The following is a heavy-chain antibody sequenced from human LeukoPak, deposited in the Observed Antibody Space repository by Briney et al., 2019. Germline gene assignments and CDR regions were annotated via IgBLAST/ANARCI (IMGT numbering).Heavy chain of an antibody. CDR1: GFTFSSYS. Sequence: GGSLRLSCAASGFTFSSYSMNWVRRAPGKGLEWVSSISSSSSYIYYADSVKGRFTISRDNAKNSLYLQMNSLRAEDTAVYYCARAGYNWNYRYFDFWGQGTLVTVSS. CDR2: ISSSSSYI. D-gene: IGHD1-7*01. J-gene: IGHJ4*02. V-gene: IGHV3-21*04. CDR3: ARAGYNWNYRYFDF.